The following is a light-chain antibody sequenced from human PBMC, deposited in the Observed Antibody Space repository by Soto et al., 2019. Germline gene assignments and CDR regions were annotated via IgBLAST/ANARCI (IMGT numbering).Light chain of an antibody. CDR3: LQDHSGLS. CDR1: QDTGTD. CDR2: ATS. J-gene: IGKJ4*01. V-gene: IGKV1-6*01. Sequence: ALRMTQSPSSLSASVGDRVTITCRASQDTGTDLGWYQQKPGKAPKLLIYATSILQGGVPSRFSGSGPGTDFTLTISNLQPEDFATYYCLQDHSGLSFGGGTKVEIK.